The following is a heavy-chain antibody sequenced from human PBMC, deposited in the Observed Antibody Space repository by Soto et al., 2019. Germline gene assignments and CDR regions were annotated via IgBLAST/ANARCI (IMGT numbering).Heavy chain of an antibody. CDR3: ASPYSSGWSGHYYYGMDV. D-gene: IGHD6-19*01. J-gene: IGHJ6*02. Sequence: GXSVKGSCKASGGTFSSYAISWVRQAPVQGLEWMGGIIPIFGTANYAQKFQGRVTITADESTSTAYMELNSLRSEDTAVYYCASPYSSGWSGHYYYGMDVWGQGTTVTVSS. V-gene: IGHV1-69*13. CDR1: GGTFSSYA. CDR2: IIPIFGTA.